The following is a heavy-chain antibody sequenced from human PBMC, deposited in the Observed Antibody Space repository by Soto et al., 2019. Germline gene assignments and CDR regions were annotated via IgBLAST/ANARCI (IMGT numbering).Heavy chain of an antibody. CDR2: IGESGTPT. D-gene: IGHD2-2*01. V-gene: IGHV3-23*01. J-gene: IGHJ6*02. CDR3: ARYIPGVRYYGIDD. CDR1: GFTFGSYA. Sequence: GVPLRLSWSSSGFTFGSYARKWVRQATGKGLEWVSLIGESGTPTYYADSVKGRFAISRDNSGNTLFLEMYSLRAEDTAVYYCARYIPGVRYYGIDDPGQTTTVTVPS.